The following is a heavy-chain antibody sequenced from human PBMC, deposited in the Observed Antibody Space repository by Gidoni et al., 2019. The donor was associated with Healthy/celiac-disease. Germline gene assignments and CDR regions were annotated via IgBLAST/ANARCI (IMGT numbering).Heavy chain of an antibody. CDR1: GGTFSSYA. J-gene: IGHJ6*02. V-gene: IGHV1-69*01. CDR3: ARVQVYDRIYYYGMDV. Sequence: QVQLVQSGAEVKTPGYSVKVSCKASGGTFSSYAISWVRQAPGQGLEWMGGIIPIFGTANYAQKFQGRVTITADESTSTAYMELSSLRSEDTAVYYCARVQVYDRIYYYGMDVWGQGTTVTVSS. D-gene: IGHD2-8*01. CDR2: IIPIFGTA.